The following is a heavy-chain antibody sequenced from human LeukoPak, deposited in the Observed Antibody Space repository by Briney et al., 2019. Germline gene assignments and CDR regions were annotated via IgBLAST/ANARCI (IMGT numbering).Heavy chain of an antibody. CDR2: ISPSGNT. CDR1: GGSISSYY. V-gene: IGHV4-4*07. CDR3: LRDATAGIYYMDV. Sequence: PSETLSLTCTVSGGSISSYYWSWIRRPAGKGLEWIGRISPSGNTNYNPSLKSRVTMSVDTSKSQFSLKLNSVTPADTALYYCLRDATAGIYYMDVWGKGTTVTVSS. J-gene: IGHJ6*03. D-gene: IGHD1-14*01.